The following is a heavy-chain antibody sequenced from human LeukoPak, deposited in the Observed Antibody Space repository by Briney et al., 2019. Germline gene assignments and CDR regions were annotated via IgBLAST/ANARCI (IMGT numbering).Heavy chain of an antibody. CDR3: ARGNGYNTYYYYYGMDV. J-gene: IGHJ6*02. V-gene: IGHV4-30-2*01. CDR1: GGSISSGGYS. D-gene: IGHD5-24*01. CDR2: IYHSGST. Sequence: TLSLTCAVSGGSISSGGYSWSWIRQPPGKGLEWIGYIYHSGSTYYNPSLKSRVTISVDRSKNQFSLELSSVTAADTAVYYCARGNGYNTYYYYYGMDVWGQGTAVTVSS.